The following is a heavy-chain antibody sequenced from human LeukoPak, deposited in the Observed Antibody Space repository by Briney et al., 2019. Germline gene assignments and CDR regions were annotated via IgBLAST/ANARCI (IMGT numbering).Heavy chain of an antibody. CDR3: ARTTEGGYTYDYFYYYYMGV. J-gene: IGHJ6*03. CDR2: IYYSGST. V-gene: IGHV4-59*01. CDR1: GGSISSYY. Sequence: SETLSLTCTVSGGSISSYYWSWIRQPPGKGLEWIGYIYYSGSTNYNPSLKSRVTISVDTSKNQFSLKLSSVTAADTAVYYCARTTEGGYTYDYFYYYYMGVWGKGTTVTISS. D-gene: IGHD5-18*01.